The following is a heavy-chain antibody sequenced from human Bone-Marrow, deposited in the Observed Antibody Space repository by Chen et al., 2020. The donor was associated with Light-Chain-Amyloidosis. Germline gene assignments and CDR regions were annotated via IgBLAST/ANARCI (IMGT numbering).Heavy chain of an antibody. V-gene: IGHV1-69*12. CDR3: ARRSGSGGYFES. CDR2: IMPRFGTS. CDR1: GDSLNNCA. J-gene: IGHJ4*02. Sequence: VHLVQSGAELRRPGSSVKISCRASGDSLNNCAVSWVRQAPGQPFDWMGVIMPRFGTSNSAQRFQGRVTFTASTDTAFMELKSLTAEDTALYYCARRSGSGGYFESWGQGTLVTVSS. D-gene: IGHD2-15*01.